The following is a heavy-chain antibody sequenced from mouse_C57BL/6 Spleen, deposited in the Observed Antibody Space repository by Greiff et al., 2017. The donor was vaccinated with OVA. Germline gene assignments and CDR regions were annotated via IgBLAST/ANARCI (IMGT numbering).Heavy chain of an antibody. Sequence: QVQLKQSGAELVKPGASVKISCKASGYAFSSYWMNWVKQRPGKGLEWIGQIYPGDGDTNSNGKFKGKATLTADKSSSTAYMQLSSLTSEDSAVYFCARDYYGSSCGYWGQGTTLTVSS. D-gene: IGHD1-1*01. CDR3: ARDYYGSSCGY. V-gene: IGHV1-80*01. J-gene: IGHJ2*01. CDR1: GYAFSSYW. CDR2: IYPGDGDT.